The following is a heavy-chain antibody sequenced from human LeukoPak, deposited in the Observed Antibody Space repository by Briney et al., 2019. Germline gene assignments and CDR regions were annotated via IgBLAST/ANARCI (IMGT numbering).Heavy chain of an antibody. CDR2: IFSDGIRK. D-gene: IGHD1-26*01. Sequence: PGMSLSLSCATSGFTFSTYGMEWVRQAPGKGLEWVATIFSDGIRKYYADSVKGRFTISRDISRSTLYLEMNSLSAEDTAVYYCARASGPIKKNRFDQWGQGTLVTVSS. CDR1: GFTFSTYG. CDR3: ARASGPIKKNRFDQ. V-gene: IGHV3-30*12. J-gene: IGHJ4*02.